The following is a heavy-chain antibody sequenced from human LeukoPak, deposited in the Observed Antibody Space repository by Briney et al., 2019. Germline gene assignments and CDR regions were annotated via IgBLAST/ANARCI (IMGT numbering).Heavy chain of an antibody. CDR3: ATDSGVQLRYFDWLLNGDAFDI. D-gene: IGHD3-9*01. CDR2: FDPEDGET. CDR1: GYTLTELS. Sequence: GASVKVSCKVSGYTLTELSMHWVRLAPGKGLEWMGGFDPEDGETIYAQKFQGRVTMTEDTSTDTAYMELSSLRSEDTAVYYCATDSGVQLRYFDWLLNGDAFDIWGQGTMVTVSS. J-gene: IGHJ3*02. V-gene: IGHV1-24*01.